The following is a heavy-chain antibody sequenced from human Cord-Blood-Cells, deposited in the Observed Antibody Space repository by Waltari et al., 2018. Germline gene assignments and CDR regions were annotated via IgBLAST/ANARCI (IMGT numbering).Heavy chain of an antibody. J-gene: IGHJ4*02. CDR3: ARGGLGAAASSEWGIDY. CDR2: INPNSGGT. D-gene: IGHD6-13*01. V-gene: IGHV1-2*04. CDR1: GYTFTGYY. Sequence: QVQLVQSGAEVKKPGASVKVSCRASGYTFTGYYMHWVRQAPGQGLEWMGWINPNSGGTNYAQKFQGWVTMTRDTSISTAYMELSRLRSDDTAVYYCARGGLGAAASSEWGIDYWGQGTLVTVSS.